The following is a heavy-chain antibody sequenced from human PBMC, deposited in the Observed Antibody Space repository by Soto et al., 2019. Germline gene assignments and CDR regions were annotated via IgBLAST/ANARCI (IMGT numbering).Heavy chain of an antibody. V-gene: IGHV3-30*18. CDR3: AKGRGYCSTTICYEFDY. Sequence: PGGSLRLSCAASGFTFSGYGMHWVRQAPGKGLEWVAVISYDGSNKYYADSVKGRFIISRDNSKDTLYLQVNSLRPEDTAVYYCAKGRGYCSTTICYEFDYWGQGTLVTVSS. CDR1: GFTFSGYG. D-gene: IGHD2-2*01. J-gene: IGHJ4*02. CDR2: ISYDGSNK.